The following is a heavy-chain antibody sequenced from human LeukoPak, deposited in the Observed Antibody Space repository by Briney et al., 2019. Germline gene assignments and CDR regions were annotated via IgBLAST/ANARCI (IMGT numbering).Heavy chain of an antibody. CDR3: ARSGDYGDYVDYYYVDV. CDR1: GGTFSSYA. V-gene: IGHV1-69*05. Sequence: SVKVSCKAPGGTFSSYAISWVRQAPGRGLEWMGGIIPIFGTANYAQKFQGRVTITTDESTSTAYMELSSLRSEDTAVYYCARSGDYGDYVDYYYVDVWGKGTTVTVSS. D-gene: IGHD4-17*01. J-gene: IGHJ6*03. CDR2: IIPIFGTA.